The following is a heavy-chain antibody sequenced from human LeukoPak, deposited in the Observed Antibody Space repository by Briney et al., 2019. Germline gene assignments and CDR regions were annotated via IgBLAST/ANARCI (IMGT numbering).Heavy chain of an antibody. V-gene: IGHV4-38-2*02. CDR1: GYSNSSGYS. CDR3: ARGRSGSYFAIPGWFDP. CDR2: IYHSGST. J-gene: IGHJ5*02. Sequence: SETLSLTCSVSGYSNSSGYSWGWIRQPPGKGLEWIGNIYHSGSTYYNPSLKSRVTISVDTSKNQFSLKLSSVTAADTAVYYCARGRSGSYFAIPGWFDPWGQGTLVTVSS. D-gene: IGHD1-26*01.